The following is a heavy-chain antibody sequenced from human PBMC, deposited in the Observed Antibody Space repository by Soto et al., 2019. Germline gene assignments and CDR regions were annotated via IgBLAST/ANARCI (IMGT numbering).Heavy chain of an antibody. CDR1: GGSISSGDYY. Sequence: QVQLQESGPGLVKPSQTLSLTCTVSGGSISSGDYYWSWIRQPPGKGLEWIGYIYYSGSTYYNPSLKSRVTISVDASKSPFSLKLSSVTAADTAVYYWASSLITMVRGVIISTFAYWGQGTLVTVSS. CDR2: IYYSGST. D-gene: IGHD3-10*01. V-gene: IGHV4-30-4*01. CDR3: ASSLITMVRGVIISTFAY. J-gene: IGHJ4*02.